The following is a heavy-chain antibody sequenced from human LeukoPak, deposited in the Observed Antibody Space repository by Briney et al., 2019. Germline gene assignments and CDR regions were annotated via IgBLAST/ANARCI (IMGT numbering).Heavy chain of an antibody. CDR3: ARLARIAVARAQLDY. CDR1: GGSISGYH. V-gene: IGHV4-59*12. D-gene: IGHD6-19*01. CDR2: IYYSGSS. Sequence: SETLSLTCNVSGGSISGYHWSWIRQPPGKGLEWLGYIYYSGSSNYNPSLKSRVTISVDTSKNQFSLKLSSVTAADTAVYYCARLARIAVARAQLDYWGQGTLVTVSS. J-gene: IGHJ4*02.